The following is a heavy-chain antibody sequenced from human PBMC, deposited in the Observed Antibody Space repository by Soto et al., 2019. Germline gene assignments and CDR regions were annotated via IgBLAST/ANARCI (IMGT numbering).Heavy chain of an antibody. D-gene: IGHD6-6*01. CDR3: ARITSSGSSDYYYGMDV. Sequence: SGPTLVNPTQTLTLTCTFSGFSLSTSGMCVSWIRQPPGKALEWLALIDWDDDTYYSTSLKTRLTISKDTSKNQVVLTMTNMDPVDTATYYCARITSSGSSDYYYGMDVWGQGTTVTVPS. V-gene: IGHV2-70*01. CDR2: IDWDDDT. J-gene: IGHJ6*02. CDR1: GFSLSTSGMC.